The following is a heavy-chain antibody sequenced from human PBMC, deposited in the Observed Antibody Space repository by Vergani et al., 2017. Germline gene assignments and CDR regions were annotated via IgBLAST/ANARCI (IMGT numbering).Heavy chain of an antibody. Sequence: VQLVQSGAEVKKPGASVKVSCKASGYTFTGHYMHWVRQAPGQGLVWMGWSNPNSGGTKYAQKFPGWVTMSRDTSTSTAYRELGRLRSDDTAVYYCAGEGMGQQLAQNQAGQKLGLGYWGQGTLVTVSS. J-gene: IGHJ4*02. CDR1: GYTFTGHY. D-gene: IGHD6-13*01. CDR3: AGEGMGQQLAQNQAGQKLGLGY. CDR2: SNPNSGGT. V-gene: IGHV1-2*04.